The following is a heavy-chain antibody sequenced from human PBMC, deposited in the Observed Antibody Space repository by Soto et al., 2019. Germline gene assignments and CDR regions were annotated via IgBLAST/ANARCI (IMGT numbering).Heavy chain of an antibody. CDR3: AKEGGYCSGGSCYRDFDY. CDR1: GFTFSSYW. J-gene: IGHJ4*02. Sequence: GGSLRLSCAASGFTFSSYWMHWVRQAPGKGLVWVSRINSDGSSTSYADSVKGRFTISRDNAKNTLYLQMNSLRAEDTAVYYCAKEGGYCSGGSCYRDFDYWGQGTLVTVSS. D-gene: IGHD2-15*01. V-gene: IGHV3-74*01. CDR2: INSDGSST.